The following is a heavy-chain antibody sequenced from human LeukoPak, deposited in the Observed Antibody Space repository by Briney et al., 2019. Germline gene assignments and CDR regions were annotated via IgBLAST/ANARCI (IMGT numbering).Heavy chain of an antibody. V-gene: IGHV1-69*05. CDR1: GGTFSSYA. J-gene: IGHJ4*02. CDR3: ARDFFRDGYINFDY. CDR2: IIPIFGTA. D-gene: IGHD5-18*01. Sequence: SVKVSCKASGGTFSSYAISWVRQAPGQGLEWMGRIIPIFGTANYAQKFQGRVTITTDESTSTAYMELSSLRSEDTAVYYCARDFFRDGYINFDYWGQGTLVTVSS.